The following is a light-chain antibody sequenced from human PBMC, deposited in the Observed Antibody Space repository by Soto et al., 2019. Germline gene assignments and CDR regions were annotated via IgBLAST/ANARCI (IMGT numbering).Light chain of an antibody. V-gene: IGLV2-14*01. CDR2: DVT. CDR3: SSYKRISTYV. J-gene: IGLJ1*01. Sequence: QSALTQPASVSGSPGQSITISCTGTSSDVGGYNFVSWYQQHPDKAPKLMIYDVTNRPSGVSNRFSGSKSGNTASLTISGLQAEDEADYYCSSYKRISTYVFGTGTKVTV. CDR1: SSDVGGYNF.